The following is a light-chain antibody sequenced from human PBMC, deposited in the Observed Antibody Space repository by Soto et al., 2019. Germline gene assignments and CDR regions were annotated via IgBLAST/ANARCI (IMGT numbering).Light chain of an antibody. CDR2: ANN. Sequence: QSVLTQPPSVSGTPGQRVSISCPGSRSNIGINAVDWYHQLPGTAPKVLIYANNQRPSGVPDRFSGSKSGTSASLAINGLQSDDEAHYYCAAWDDSLYGLVFGGGTKVTVL. J-gene: IGLJ2*01. CDR1: RSNIGINA. CDR3: AAWDDSLYGLV. V-gene: IGLV1-44*01.